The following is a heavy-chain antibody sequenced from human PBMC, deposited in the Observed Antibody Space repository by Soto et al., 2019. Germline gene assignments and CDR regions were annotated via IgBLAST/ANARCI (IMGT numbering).Heavy chain of an antibody. D-gene: IGHD3-22*01. CDR3: ATAGYYYDSSGYYFA. CDR2: IWYDGSNK. CDR1: GFTFSSYG. Sequence: PGGSLRLSCAASGFTFSSYGMHWVRQAPGKGLEWVAVIWYDGSNKYYADSVKGRFTISRDNSKNTLYLQMNSLRAEDTAVYYCATAGYYYDSSGYYFAWGQGTLVTVSS. V-gene: IGHV3-33*01. J-gene: IGHJ5*02.